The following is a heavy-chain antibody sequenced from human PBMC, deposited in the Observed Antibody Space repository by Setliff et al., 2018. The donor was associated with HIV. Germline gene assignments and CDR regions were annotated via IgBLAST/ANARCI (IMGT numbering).Heavy chain of an antibody. V-gene: IGHV4-59*08. CDR3: ARCYYNFWSGYPLDYMDV. J-gene: IGHJ6*03. CDR2: IYYSGST. Sequence: SETLSLTRTVSGGSISSYYWSWIRQPPGKGLEWIGYIYYSGSTNYNPSLKSRVTISVDTSKNQFSLKLSSVTAADTAVYYCARCYYNFWSGYPLDYMDVWGKGTTVTVSS. CDR1: GGSISSYY. D-gene: IGHD3-3*01.